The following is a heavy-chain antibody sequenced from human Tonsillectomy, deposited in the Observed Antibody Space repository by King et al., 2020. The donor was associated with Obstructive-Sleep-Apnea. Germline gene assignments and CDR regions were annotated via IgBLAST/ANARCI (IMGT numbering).Heavy chain of an antibody. J-gene: IGHJ4*02. D-gene: IGHD3-9*01. V-gene: IGHV1-2*02. Sequence: VQLVESGAEVKKPGASVKVSCKSSGYTFTDYFMHWVRQAPGQGLEWMGWINPNSDGTNYALKFQGRVTMTRDTSISTAYMGLSRLRSDDTAVYYCARGIGGLGHYDILTGDASTIDYWGQGTLVTVSS. CDR2: INPNSDGT. CDR1: GYTFTDYF. CDR3: ARGIGGLGHYDILTGDASTIDY.